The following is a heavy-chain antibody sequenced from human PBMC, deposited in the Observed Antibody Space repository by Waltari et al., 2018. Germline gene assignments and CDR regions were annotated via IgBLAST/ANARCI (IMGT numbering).Heavy chain of an antibody. CDR3: ARHAYGNYYDSSGYYYVPGAFDI. CDR2: IYYSGST. J-gene: IGHJ3*02. CDR1: GGSITSSSYY. D-gene: IGHD3-22*01. V-gene: IGHV4-39*01. Sequence: QLQLQESGPGLVKPSETLSLTCTVSGGSITSSSYYWGWLRHPPWKGREWIGGIYYSGSTYYNPSLKSRVTISVDTSKNQFSLKLSSVTAADTAVYYCARHAYGNYYDSSGYYYVPGAFDIWGQGTMVTVSS.